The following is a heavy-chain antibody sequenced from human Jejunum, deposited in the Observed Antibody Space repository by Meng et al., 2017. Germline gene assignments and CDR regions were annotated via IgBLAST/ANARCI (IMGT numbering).Heavy chain of an antibody. Sequence: EGQPVGSGGGLVQPGGSLRLSCVASGFTLSSYWMHWVRQPPGKGLVWVSRMKSDGSSTTYADSVKGRFTISRDNAKNTVYLQMNRLRAEDTAVYYCARDRGWDLPYDLWGQGTLVTVSS. CDR3: ARDRGWDLPYDL. J-gene: IGHJ4*02. V-gene: IGHV3-74*03. CDR2: MKSDGSST. CDR1: GFTLSSYW. D-gene: IGHD1-26*01.